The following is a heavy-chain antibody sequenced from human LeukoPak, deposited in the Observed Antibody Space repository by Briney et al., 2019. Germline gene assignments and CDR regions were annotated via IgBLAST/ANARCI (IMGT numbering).Heavy chain of an antibody. CDR2: FDPEDGET. Sequence: ASVKVSCKVSGYTLTELSMHWVRQAPGKGLEWMGGFDPEDGETIYAQKFQGRVTMTEDTSTDTAYMELSSLRSEDTAVYYCATVRGLGEVPAANDAFDIWGQGTMVTVSS. V-gene: IGHV1-24*01. J-gene: IGHJ3*02. D-gene: IGHD2-2*01. CDR1: GYTLTELS. CDR3: ATVRGLGEVPAANDAFDI.